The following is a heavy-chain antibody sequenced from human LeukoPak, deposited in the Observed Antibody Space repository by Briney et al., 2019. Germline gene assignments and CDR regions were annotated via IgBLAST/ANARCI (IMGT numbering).Heavy chain of an antibody. CDR2: ISSSGAYI. J-gene: IGHJ4*02. CDR1: GFTFSDFW. CDR3: VGNYYDSSGLDY. D-gene: IGHD3-22*01. V-gene: IGHV3-21*01. Sequence: PGGSLRLSCAASGFTFSDFWMSWVRQAPGKGLECVSSISSSGAYIYYADSVKGRFTISRDNAKKSLYLQMNSLRAEDTAIYYCVGNYYDSSGLDYWGQGTLVTVSS.